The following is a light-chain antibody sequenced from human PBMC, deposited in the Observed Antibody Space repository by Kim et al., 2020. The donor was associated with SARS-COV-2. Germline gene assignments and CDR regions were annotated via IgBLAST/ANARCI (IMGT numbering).Light chain of an antibody. CDR3: SSYGGVNVDWL. Sequence: QSALTQPRSVSGSPGQSVAISCTGTSSDVGFYNYVSWYQQYPGNAPKIIIYDVNKRPSGVPDRFSGSKSGNTASLTISGLQTEDEADYYCSSYGGVNVDWLFGGGTQLTVL. J-gene: IGLJ3*02. V-gene: IGLV2-11*01. CDR2: DVN. CDR1: SSDVGFYNY.